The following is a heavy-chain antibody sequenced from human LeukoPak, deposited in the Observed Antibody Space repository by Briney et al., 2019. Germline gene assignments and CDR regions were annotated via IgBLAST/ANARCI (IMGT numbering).Heavy chain of an antibody. CDR3: ARVYRSSTSCSTANWFDP. CDR1: GGTFSSYA. Sequence: SVKVSCKASGGTFSSYAISWVRQAPGQGLEWMGGIIPIFGTTNYAQKFQGRITITADKSTSTAYMELSSLRSEATAVYYCARVYRSSTSCSTANWFDPWGQGTLVTVSS. V-gene: IGHV1-69*06. J-gene: IGHJ5*02. D-gene: IGHD2-2*01. CDR2: IIPIFGTT.